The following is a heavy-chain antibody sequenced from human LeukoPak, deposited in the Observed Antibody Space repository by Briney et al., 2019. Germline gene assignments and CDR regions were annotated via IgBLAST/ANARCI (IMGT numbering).Heavy chain of an antibody. CDR1: GFTFSSYA. J-gene: IGHJ4*02. V-gene: IGHV3-23*01. Sequence: GGSLRLSCAASGFTFSSYAMSWVRQAPGQGLEWVSTISSSGGSTYYADSLKGRFTISRNYSKNTLFLQMNSLRAEDTAVYYCAKDHDGSESYYGHWGQGTLVTVSS. D-gene: IGHD3-10*01. CDR2: ISSSGGST. CDR3: AKDHDGSESYYGH.